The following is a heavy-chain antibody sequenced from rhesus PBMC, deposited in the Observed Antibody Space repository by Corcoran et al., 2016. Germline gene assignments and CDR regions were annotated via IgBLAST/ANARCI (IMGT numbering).Heavy chain of an antibody. Sequence: EVQLVESGGGLVKPGGSLRLSCVVSGFTFSNYFIHWVRQAPGKGLEWVSFISESGGITYYADSVKGRFTISRDNARNSLFLQMNSLTAEDTALYYCIAEVAGTSGSAFDYWGQGVLVTVSS. J-gene: IGHJ4*01. CDR2: ISESGGIT. CDR1: GFTFSNYF. V-gene: IGHV3-100*01. CDR3: IAEVAGTSGSAFDY. D-gene: IGHD1-20*01.